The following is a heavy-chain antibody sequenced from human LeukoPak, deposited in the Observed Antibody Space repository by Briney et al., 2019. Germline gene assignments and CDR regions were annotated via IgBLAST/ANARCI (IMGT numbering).Heavy chain of an antibody. CDR3: AKTRPLDSSSWSHGDY. CDR2: ISGSGDST. CDR1: GFTFSSYA. V-gene: IGHV3-23*01. Sequence: GGSLRLSCAASGFTFSSYAMSWVRQAPGKGLEWVSAISGSGDSTYYGDSVKGRFTISRDNSKNTLYLQMNSPRAEDTAVYYCAKTRPLDSSSWSHGDYWGQGTLVTVSS. J-gene: IGHJ4*02. D-gene: IGHD6-13*01.